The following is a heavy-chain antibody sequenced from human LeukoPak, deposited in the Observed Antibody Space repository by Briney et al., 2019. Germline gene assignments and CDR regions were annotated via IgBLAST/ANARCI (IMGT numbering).Heavy chain of an antibody. CDR1: GGSISTYC. Sequence: SETLLPDCTVSGGSISTYCWSWIRQPPGTGLEWIWHIYTSGSTNYNPSLKSRVTISLDKSKNQLSLQLSSVTDADTVVYCCARHRSGDGFFLDYWGQGTQVTVSP. CDR2: IYTSGST. V-gene: IGHV4-4*07. J-gene: IGHJ4*02. CDR3: ARHRSGDGFFLDY. D-gene: IGHD4-17*01.